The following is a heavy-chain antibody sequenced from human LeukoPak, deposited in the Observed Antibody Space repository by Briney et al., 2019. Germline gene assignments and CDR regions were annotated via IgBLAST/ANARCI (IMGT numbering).Heavy chain of an antibody. CDR1: GGSISSSSYY. D-gene: IGHD3-10*02. CDR2: IYYSGST. V-gene: IGHV4-39*01. CDR3: ARGALGSGTYYHDSFDS. J-gene: IGHJ4*02. Sequence: SETLSLTCTVSGGSISSSSYYWGWIRQPPGKGLEWIGSIYYSGSTYYNPSLKSRVTISVDTSKNQFSLTLTSVTAADTAFYFCARGALGSGTYYHDSFDSWGQGTLVTVSS.